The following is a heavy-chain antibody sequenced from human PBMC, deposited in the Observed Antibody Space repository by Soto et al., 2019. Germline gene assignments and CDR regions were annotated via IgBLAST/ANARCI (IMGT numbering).Heavy chain of an antibody. J-gene: IGHJ6*02. CDR1: GFIFSNYA. CDR2: ITGSGATT. D-gene: IGHD1-1*01. Sequence: GGSLRLSCAASGFIFSNYAMSWVRQAPGKGLEWVSVITGSGATTHYADSVKGRFTISRDNSKNTMYLQMNSLGAEDTAVYYCAKGLTMYYGFDGWGQGSTVTVSS. CDR3: AKGLTMYYGFDG. V-gene: IGHV3-23*01.